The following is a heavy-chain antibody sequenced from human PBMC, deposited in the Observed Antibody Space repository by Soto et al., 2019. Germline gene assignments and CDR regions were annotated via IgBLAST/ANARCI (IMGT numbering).Heavy chain of an antibody. CDR1: GFTFSSYA. CDR3: AKGAITGSFYYYYYMDV. Sequence: EVQLLESGGGLVQPGGSLRLSCAASGFTFSSYAMSWVRQAPGKGLEWVSAISGSGGSTYYADSVKGRFTISRDKSKNTLYLQMNSLRAEDTAVYYCAKGAITGSFYYYYYMDVWGKGTTVTVSS. D-gene: IGHD1-20*01. V-gene: IGHV3-23*01. CDR2: ISGSGGST. J-gene: IGHJ6*03.